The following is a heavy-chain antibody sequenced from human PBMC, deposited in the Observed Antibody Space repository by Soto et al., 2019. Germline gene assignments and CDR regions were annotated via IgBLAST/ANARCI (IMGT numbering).Heavy chain of an antibody. V-gene: IGHV3-30-3*01. CDR3: ARGRVMGGIDLNLYVMDV. D-gene: IGHD5-12*01. CDR2: ISYDGNYK. J-gene: IGHJ6*02. CDR1: EFSFSNYA. Sequence: QVQLVESGGGVVQPGTSLRLSCAASEFSFSNYAIHWVRQAPGKGLEWVASISYDGNYKYYADSVKGRFTISRDNFKNTLYLQMNSLITEDTAVYYCARGRVMGGIDLNLYVMDVWGQGTTVTVSS.